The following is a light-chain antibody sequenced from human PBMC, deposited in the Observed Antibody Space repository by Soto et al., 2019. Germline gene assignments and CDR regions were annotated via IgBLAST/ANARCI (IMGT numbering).Light chain of an antibody. CDR3: QQFNSYPTWT. J-gene: IGKJ1*01. V-gene: IGKV1-13*02. CDR2: DAS. CDR1: QGISSA. Sequence: AIQLTQSPSSLSASVGDRVTSTCRASQGISSALAWYQQKPGKAPKLLIYDASSLESGVPSRFSGSGSGTDFTLTISSLQPEDFATYYCQQFNSYPTWTFGQGTKVEIK.